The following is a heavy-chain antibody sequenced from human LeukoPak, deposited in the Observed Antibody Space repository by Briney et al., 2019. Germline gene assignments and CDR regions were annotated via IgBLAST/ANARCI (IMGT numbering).Heavy chain of an antibody. J-gene: IGHJ6*02. V-gene: IGHV3-23*01. D-gene: IGHD4/OR15-4a*01. CDR1: GLTFSTYA. CDR2: ISGIGGNT. CDR3: ARDRCGAICFYGLDV. Sequence: GGSLRLSCAASGLTFSTYAMSWVRQAPGKGLERVSGISGIGGNTSYADSVKGRFTLSRDNSKNTLYLQMNSLRAEDTAGYYCARDRCGAICFYGLDVWGQGTTVTVSS.